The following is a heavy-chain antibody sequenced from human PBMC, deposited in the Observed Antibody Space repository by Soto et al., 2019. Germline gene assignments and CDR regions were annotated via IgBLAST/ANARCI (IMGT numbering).Heavy chain of an antibody. CDR3: AKDLGSGSWCYGMDV. J-gene: IGHJ6*02. Sequence: PGGSLRLSCAASGFTFSSYAMSWVRQAPGKGLEWVSAISGSGGSTYYADSVKGRFTISRDNSKNTLYLQMNSLRAEDTAVYYCAKDLGSGSWCYGMDVWGQGTTVTVSS. CDR2: ISGSGGST. CDR1: GFTFSSYA. D-gene: IGHD3-10*01. V-gene: IGHV3-23*01.